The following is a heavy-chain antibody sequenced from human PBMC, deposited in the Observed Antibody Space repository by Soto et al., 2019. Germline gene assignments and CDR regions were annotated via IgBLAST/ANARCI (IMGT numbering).Heavy chain of an antibody. J-gene: IGHJ4*02. V-gene: IGHV5-51*01. Sequence: GESLKVCSKASGYSFTSDWIGWVRQMPGKGLEWMGIIYPGDSYTNYSPSFQGHVTISADKSISTAYLQWSSLKASDTAMYYCASTITMVRGGPFDYWGQGTLVTVSS. D-gene: IGHD3-10*01. CDR3: ASTITMVRGGPFDY. CDR1: GYSFTSDW. CDR2: IYPGDSYT.